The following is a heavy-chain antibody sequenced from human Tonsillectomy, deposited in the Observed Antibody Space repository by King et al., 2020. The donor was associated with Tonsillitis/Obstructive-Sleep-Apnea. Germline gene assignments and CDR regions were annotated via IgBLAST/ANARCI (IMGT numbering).Heavy chain of an antibody. J-gene: IGHJ4*02. V-gene: IGHV2-26*01. Sequence: QVTLKESGPVLVKPPETLTLTCTVSGFSLSNARMGVSWIRQPPGKALEWLTHIFSDDEKSYSTSLKSRLTISKDTSKSQVVLTMTNMDPVDTATYYCARTSDFWSGYFAGAFDYWGQGTLVTVSS. CDR3: ARTSDFWSGYFAGAFDY. CDR1: GFSLSNARMG. D-gene: IGHD3-3*01. CDR2: IFSDDEK.